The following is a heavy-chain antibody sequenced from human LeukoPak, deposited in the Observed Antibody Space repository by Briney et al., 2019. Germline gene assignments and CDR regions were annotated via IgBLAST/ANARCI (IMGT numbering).Heavy chain of an antibody. J-gene: IGHJ4*02. V-gene: IGHV3-74*01. CDR1: GFTFSNYW. CDR2: VKGDGTFT. D-gene: IGHD5-24*01. Sequence: GGPLTLSCAASGFTFSNYWMHWVRQAPGKGLVWVSRVKGDGTFTNYADSVKGRFTISRDNAKYTLYLQMHSLRAEDTAIYYCVRDGDDYNFDYWGQGSLVTVSS. CDR3: VRDGDDYNFDY.